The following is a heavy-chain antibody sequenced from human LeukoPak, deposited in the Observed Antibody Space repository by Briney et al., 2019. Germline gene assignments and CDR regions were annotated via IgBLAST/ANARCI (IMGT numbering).Heavy chain of an antibody. D-gene: IGHD5-24*01. CDR3: AREDGDYYLAY. J-gene: IGHJ4*02. Sequence: GGSLRLSCAASGFTFSSYGMHWVRQAPGKGLEWVAVIWYDGSNKYYADSVKGRFTISRDNSKNTLSLQMNSLRAEDTAVYYCAREDGDYYLAYWGQGTLVTVSS. CDR1: GFTFSSYG. CDR2: IWYDGSNK. V-gene: IGHV3-33*01.